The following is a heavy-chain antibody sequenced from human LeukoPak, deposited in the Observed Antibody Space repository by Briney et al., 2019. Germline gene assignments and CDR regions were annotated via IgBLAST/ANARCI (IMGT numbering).Heavy chain of an antibody. CDR2: INPNSGGT. D-gene: IGHD1-26*01. J-gene: IGHJ4*02. CDR1: GYTFTGYY. V-gene: IGHV1-2*02. CDR3: ARDLWELRGYFDY. Sequence: ASVKVSCKASGYTFTGYYMHWVRQAPGQGLEWMGWINPNSGGTNYAQKFQGRVTMTRDTSISTAYMELSRLRSDDTAVYHCARDLWELRGYFDYWGQGTLVTVSS.